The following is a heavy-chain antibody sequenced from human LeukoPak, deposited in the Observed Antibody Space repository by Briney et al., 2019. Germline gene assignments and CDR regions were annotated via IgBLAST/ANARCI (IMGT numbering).Heavy chain of an antibody. CDR2: IIPILGIA. V-gene: IGHV1-69*04. CDR3: ARGVAAAGTLNLDY. J-gene: IGHJ4*02. D-gene: IGHD6-13*01. CDR1: GGTFSSYA. Sequence: ASVKVSCKASGGTFSSYAISWVREAPGQGLEWMGRIIPILGIANYPQKFQGRVTITADKSTSTAYMEPSSLRSEGTAVYYCARGVAAAGTLNLDYWGQGTLVTVSS.